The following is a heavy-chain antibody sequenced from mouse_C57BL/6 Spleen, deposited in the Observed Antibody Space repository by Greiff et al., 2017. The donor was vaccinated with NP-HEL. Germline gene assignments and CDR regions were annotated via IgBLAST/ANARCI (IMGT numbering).Heavy chain of an antibody. V-gene: IGHV1-15*01. J-gene: IGHJ3*01. CDR1: GYTFTDYE. Sequence: QVQLKESGAELVRPGASVTLSCKASGYTFTDYEMHWVKQTPVHGLEWIGAIDPETGGTAYNQKFKGKAILTADKSSSTAYMELRSLTSEDSAVYYCTRAPYDYGAYWGQGTLVTVSA. D-gene: IGHD2-4*01. CDR2: IDPETGGT. CDR3: TRAPYDYGAY.